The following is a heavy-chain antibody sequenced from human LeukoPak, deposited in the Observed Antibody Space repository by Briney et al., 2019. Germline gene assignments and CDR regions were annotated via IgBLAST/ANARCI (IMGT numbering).Heavy chain of an antibody. V-gene: IGHV1-18*01. CDR2: ASPYSAHT. J-gene: IGHJ3*02. Sequence: GASVKVSCRASGYSFDRHGISWLRQAPGQGLEWLGWASPYSAHTSYAQHLQGRIAMTTDTSTNTAFMELRSLTSGDTALYYCARVISNSGINPNLCDAFDIWGQGTVVAVSS. CDR1: GYSFDRHG. D-gene: IGHD4-23*01. CDR3: ARVISNSGINPNLCDAFDI.